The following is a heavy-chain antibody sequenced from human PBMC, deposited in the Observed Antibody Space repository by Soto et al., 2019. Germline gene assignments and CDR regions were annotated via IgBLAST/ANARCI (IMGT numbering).Heavy chain of an antibody. CDR2: INPNSGGT. J-gene: IGHJ4*02. V-gene: IGHV1-2*04. CDR1: GYTFTGYY. Sequence: ASVKVSCKASGYTFTGYYMHWVRQAPGQGLEWMGWINPNSGGTNYAQKFQGWVTMTRDTSISTAYMELNSLKTEDTAVYYCTRFRHTSGYYLDYWGQGTLVTVSS. D-gene: IGHD3-22*01. CDR3: TRFRHTSGYYLDY.